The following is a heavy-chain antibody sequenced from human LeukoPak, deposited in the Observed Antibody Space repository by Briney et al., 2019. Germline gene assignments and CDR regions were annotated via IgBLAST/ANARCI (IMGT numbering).Heavy chain of an antibody. J-gene: IGHJ6*02. D-gene: IGHD6-13*01. CDR2: ISWNSGSI. CDR1: GFTFDDYA. CDR3: AKDSSSYYYYGMDV. Sequence: GGSLRLSCAASGFTFDDYAMHWVRQAPGKGLEWVSGISWNSGSIGYADSVKGRFTISRDNAKNSLYLQMNSLRAGDTALYYCAKDSSSYYYYGMDVWGQGTTVTVSS. V-gene: IGHV3-9*01.